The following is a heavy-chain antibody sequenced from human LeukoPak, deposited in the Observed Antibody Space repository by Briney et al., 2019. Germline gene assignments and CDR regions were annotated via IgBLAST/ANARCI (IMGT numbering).Heavy chain of an antibody. D-gene: IGHD1-14*01. CDR3: ARDPSNTVGRNIYFDY. CDR1: GFAFNKYG. J-gene: IGHJ4*02. V-gene: IGHV1-18*01. CDR2: ISAYDGRT. Sequence: GASVKVSCKASGFAFNKYGFSWVRQAPGQGPEWLGWISAYDGRTNYAQNLQGRLTLTTDTSTTTAYMELRSLTSDDTAVYYCARDPSNTVGRNIYFDYRGQGTLVTVSS.